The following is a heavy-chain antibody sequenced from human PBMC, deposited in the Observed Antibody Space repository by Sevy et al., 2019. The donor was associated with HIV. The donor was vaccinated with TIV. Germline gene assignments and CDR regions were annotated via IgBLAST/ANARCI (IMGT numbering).Heavy chain of an antibody. CDR2: IIPIFGTA. D-gene: IGHD2-15*01. V-gene: IGHV1-69*13. CDR3: ASTMTSLGYCSGGSCYNNYYYYGMDV. Sequence: SSVKVSCKASGGTFSSYAISWVRQAPGQGLEWMGGIIPIFGTANYAQKFQGRVTITADESTSTAYMELSSLRSEDTAVYYWASTMTSLGYCSGGSCYNNYYYYGMDVWGQGTTVTVSS. J-gene: IGHJ6*02. CDR1: GGTFSSYA.